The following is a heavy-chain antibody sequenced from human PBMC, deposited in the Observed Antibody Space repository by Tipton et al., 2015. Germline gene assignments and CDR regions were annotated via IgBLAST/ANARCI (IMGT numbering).Heavy chain of an antibody. CDR2: ISYSGST. D-gene: IGHD3-3*01. Sequence: TLSLTCTVSGDSISSYYWSWIRQPPGKGLEWIGYISYSGSTNYNPSLKSRVTMSADTSKNQSSLMLSSVTAADTAVYYCAREKRISIFGVLIPHFDFWGQGALVSVSS. J-gene: IGHJ4*02. V-gene: IGHV4-59*12. CDR3: AREKRISIFGVLIPHFDF. CDR1: GDSISSYY.